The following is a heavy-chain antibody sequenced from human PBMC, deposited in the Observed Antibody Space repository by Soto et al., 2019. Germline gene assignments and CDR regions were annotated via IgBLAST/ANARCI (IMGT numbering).Heavy chain of an antibody. Sequence: QVQLQESGPGLVKPSQTLSLTCTVSGGSISSGDYYWSWIRQPPGKGLEWIGYIYYSGSTYYNPSLTSRVTIAVDTSKNQFSLKLSSVTAADTAVYYCARVQGGGGAMVHNYWGQGTLVTVSS. CDR1: GGSISSGDYY. D-gene: IGHD5-18*01. CDR3: ARVQGGGGAMVHNY. CDR2: IYYSGST. V-gene: IGHV4-30-4*01. J-gene: IGHJ4*02.